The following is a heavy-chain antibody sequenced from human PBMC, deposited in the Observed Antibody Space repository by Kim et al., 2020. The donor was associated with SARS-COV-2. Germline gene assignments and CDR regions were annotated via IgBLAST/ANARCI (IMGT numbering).Heavy chain of an antibody. D-gene: IGHD3-22*01. CDR1: GFTFSSYS. CDR3: ARDLNTYYYDSSGPYGMDV. Sequence: GASLRLSCAASGFTFSSYSMNWVRQAPGKGLEWVSSISSSSSYIYYADSVKGRFTISRDNAKNSLYLQMNSLRAEDTAVYYCARDLNTYYYDSSGPYGMDVWGQGTTVTVSS. J-gene: IGHJ6*02. CDR2: ISSSSSYI. V-gene: IGHV3-21*01.